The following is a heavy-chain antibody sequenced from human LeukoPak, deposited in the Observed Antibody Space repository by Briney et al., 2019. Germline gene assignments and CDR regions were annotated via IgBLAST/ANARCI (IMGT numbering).Heavy chain of an antibody. V-gene: IGHV4-4*07. D-gene: IGHD6-13*01. J-gene: IGHJ5*02. CDR3: ARDMAAAPYNWFDP. CDR2: IYTSGST. CDR1: GGSISSYY. Sequence: SETLSLTCTVSGGSISSYYWSWIRQPAGKGLEWIGLIYTSGSTNYNPSPESRVTMSVDTSKNQFSLKLRSVTAADTAVYYCARDMAAAPYNWFDPWGQGTLVTVSS.